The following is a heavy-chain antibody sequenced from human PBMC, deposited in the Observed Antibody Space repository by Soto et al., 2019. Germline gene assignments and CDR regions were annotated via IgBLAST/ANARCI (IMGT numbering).Heavy chain of an antibody. V-gene: IGHV4-34*01. Sequence: SETLSLTCAVYGGSFSGYYWSWIRQPPGKGLEWIGEINHSGSTNYNPSLKSRVTISVDTSKNQFSLRLSSVTAADTAVYYCARVGWYYDFWSGYMDVWGKGTTVT. CDR3: ARVGWYYDFWSGYMDV. CDR1: GGSFSGYY. D-gene: IGHD3-3*01. CDR2: INHSGST. J-gene: IGHJ6*04.